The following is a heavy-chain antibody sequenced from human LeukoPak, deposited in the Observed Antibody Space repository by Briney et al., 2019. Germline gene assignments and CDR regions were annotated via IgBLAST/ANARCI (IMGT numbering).Heavy chain of an antibody. V-gene: IGHV4-59*01. D-gene: IGHD3-16*01. CDR1: GGSISSYY. J-gene: IGHJ5*02. Sequence: PSETLSLTCTVSGGSISSYYWSWIRQPPGKGLEWIGYIYYSGTTNYNPSLKSRVTISVDTSKNQFSLKLSSVTAADTAVYYCARTWFGKFDPWGQGTLVTVSS. CDR2: IYYSGTT. CDR3: ARTWFGKFDP.